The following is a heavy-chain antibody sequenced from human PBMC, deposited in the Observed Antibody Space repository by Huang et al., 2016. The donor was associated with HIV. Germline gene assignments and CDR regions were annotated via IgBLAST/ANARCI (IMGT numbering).Heavy chain of an antibody. V-gene: IGHV4-61*08. Sequence: QVHLQESGPGLVKPSETLSLTCTVSGGSVSSGDYYWSWVRQPPGKGLEWIAEAYYDGSTNYNPSRESRLSMSVDTSRNQFSLKLRSVTAADTAVYYCSRINYAKTTYYLDFDFWGQGTLVTVSS. CDR2: AYYDGST. CDR3: SRINYAKTTYYLDFDF. D-gene: IGHD3-22*01. CDR1: GGSVSSGDYY. J-gene: IGHJ4*02.